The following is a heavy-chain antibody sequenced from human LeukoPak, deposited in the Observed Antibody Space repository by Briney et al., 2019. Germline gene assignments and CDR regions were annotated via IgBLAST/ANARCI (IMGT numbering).Heavy chain of an antibody. CDR1: GFNLSSYS. CDR3: ARGTVSFFFFDY. Sequence: GGSLRLSCAASGFNLSSYSMNWVRQAPGKGMEWVSSISSSSSYIYYADSVKGRFTICRDNANNLLYLQMNTLRADDTAVYYCARGTVSFFFFDYWGQGTLVTVSS. D-gene: IGHD2/OR15-2a*01. J-gene: IGHJ4*02. CDR2: ISSSSSYI. V-gene: IGHV3-21*01.